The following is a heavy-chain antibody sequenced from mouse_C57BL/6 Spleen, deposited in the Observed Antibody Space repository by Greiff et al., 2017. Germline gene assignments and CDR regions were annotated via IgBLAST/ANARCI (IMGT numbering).Heavy chain of an antibody. J-gene: IGHJ2*01. CDR1: GYTFTSYW. V-gene: IGHV1-72*01. CDR3: ARSDSSGYIDY. D-gene: IGHD3-2*02. Sequence: VQLQQPGAELVKPGASVKLSCKASGYTFTSYWMHWVKQRPGRGLGWIGRIDPNSGGTKYNEKFKSKATLTVDKPSSTAYMQLSSLTSEDSAVYYCARSDSSGYIDYWGQGTTLTVSS. CDR2: IDPNSGGT.